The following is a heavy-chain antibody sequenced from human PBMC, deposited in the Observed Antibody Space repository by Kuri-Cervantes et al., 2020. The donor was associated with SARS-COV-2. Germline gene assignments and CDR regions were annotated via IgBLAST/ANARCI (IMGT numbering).Heavy chain of an antibody. CDR1: GFTFSSYW. CDR2: LDHSGKA. V-gene: IGHV4-34*01. CDR3: ARASTSIYGVLIALFSSNAFDV. J-gene: IGHJ3*01. Sequence: GSLRLSCAASGFTFSSYWMSWIRQSPGKGPEWIGELDHSGKANYTPSLKSRVTISVDKSKNQFSLKVTSMTAADTAVYYCARASTSIYGVLIALFSSNAFDVWGQGTMVTVSS. D-gene: IGHD3-3*02.